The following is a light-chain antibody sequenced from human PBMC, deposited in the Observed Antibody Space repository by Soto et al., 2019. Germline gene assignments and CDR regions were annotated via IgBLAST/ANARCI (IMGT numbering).Light chain of an antibody. Sequence: EIVLTQSPGTLSLSPGERATLSCRASQSVSSRYLAWYQQKPGQAPSLLMYGASSRATGIPERFSGSGSGTDFTLTISSLESEDFAIYYCQQRSNWPTFGQGTRLEIK. V-gene: IGKV3D-20*02. CDR3: QQRSNWPT. CDR2: GAS. CDR1: QSVSSRY. J-gene: IGKJ5*01.